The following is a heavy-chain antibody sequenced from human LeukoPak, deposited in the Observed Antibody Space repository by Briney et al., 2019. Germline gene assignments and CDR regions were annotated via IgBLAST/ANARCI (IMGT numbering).Heavy chain of an antibody. CDR3: AKDEGYYDTSGYYFDY. D-gene: IGHD3-22*01. CDR1: EFTFSYYA. V-gene: IGHV3-30*18. Sequence: GGSLRLSCAASEFTFSYYAMHWVRQAPGKGLEWVAVVSYDGRTKYYADSVRGRFTISRDNSKNTLYLQMNSLRAEDTALYYCAKDEGYYDTSGYYFDYWGQGTLVTVSS. CDR2: VSYDGRTK. J-gene: IGHJ4*02.